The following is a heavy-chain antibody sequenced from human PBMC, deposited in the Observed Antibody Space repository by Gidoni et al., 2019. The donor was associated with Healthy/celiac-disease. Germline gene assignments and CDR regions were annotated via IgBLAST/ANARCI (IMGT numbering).Heavy chain of an antibody. J-gene: IGHJ4*02. D-gene: IGHD6-13*01. CDR1: GGSIRSSSYY. V-gene: IGHV4-39*01. Sequence: QLQLQESGPGLVKPSETLSLTRTVSGGSIRSSSYYWDWLSPPPGKGLEWIGSIYYSWRTYYNPARKSRVTISVDTSKNQFSLKRSFVTAADTAVYYCARPAGMRQQLVPKTGSKQWLVPYYFDYWGQGTLVTVSS. CDR3: ARPAGMRQQLVPKTGSKQWLVPYYFDY. CDR2: IYYSWRT.